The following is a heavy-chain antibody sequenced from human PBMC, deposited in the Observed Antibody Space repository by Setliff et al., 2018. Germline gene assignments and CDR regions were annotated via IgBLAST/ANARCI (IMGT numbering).Heavy chain of an antibody. J-gene: IGHJ5*02. CDR2: IYYSGST. D-gene: IGHD1-26*01. Sequence: SETLSLTCTVSGGSISSSSYYWGWIRQPPGKGLEWIGSIYYSGSTYYNPSLNSRLTISVDMSKNQFSLRLSSVTGADTAVYYCVRRVDVGWFDPWGQGTLVTVSS. CDR1: GGSISSSSYY. V-gene: IGHV4-39*07. CDR3: VRRVDVGWFDP.